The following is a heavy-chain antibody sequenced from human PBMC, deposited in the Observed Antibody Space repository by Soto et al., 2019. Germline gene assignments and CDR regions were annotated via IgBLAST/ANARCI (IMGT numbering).Heavy chain of an antibody. V-gene: IGHV4-4*02. J-gene: IGHJ6*02. D-gene: IGHD6-19*01. Sequence: PSETLSLTCAVSGGSLSSSNWWSWVRQPPRKGLEWIGEIYHSGSTNYNPSLKSRVTISLDKSKNQFSLKLSSVTAADTAVYFCARFAGVAVAGAGIYYYGMDVWGQGTTVTVSS. CDR3: ARFAGVAVAGAGIYYYGMDV. CDR2: IYHSGST. CDR1: GGSLSSSNW.